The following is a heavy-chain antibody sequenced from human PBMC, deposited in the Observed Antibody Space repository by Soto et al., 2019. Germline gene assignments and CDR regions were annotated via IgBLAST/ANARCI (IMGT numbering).Heavy chain of an antibody. CDR2: IDASGNT. D-gene: IGHD1-20*01. CDR1: VDSISTYY. CDR3: ARYSNNWFQTEGMDV. J-gene: IGHJ6*02. V-gene: IGHV4-4*07. Sequence: ETLSLTCTVSVDSISTYYWSWIRRPAGKGLEWIGRIDASGNTNYNPSLKSRVTMSADTSKKQFSLKLTSVTAADTAVYYCARYSNNWFQTEGMDVWGQGTTVTVSS.